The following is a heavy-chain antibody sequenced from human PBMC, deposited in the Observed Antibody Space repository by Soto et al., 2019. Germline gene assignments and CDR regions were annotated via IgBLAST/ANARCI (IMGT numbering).Heavy chain of an antibody. CDR1: GGTPSNSA. J-gene: IGHJ6*02. Sequence: QVHLLLQSGAEVKKPGSSVKVSCKASGGTPSNSAISWVRQAPGQGLEWRGGIIPVFGLVKYAQNFQGRVTITADESTNTAYMELRSLRPEDTAVYYCAGGRIVVVGSRAYYGMDVWGQGTTVAVSS. D-gene: IGHD3-22*01. CDR2: IIPVFGLV. CDR3: AGGRIVVVGSRAYYGMDV. V-gene: IGHV1-69*01.